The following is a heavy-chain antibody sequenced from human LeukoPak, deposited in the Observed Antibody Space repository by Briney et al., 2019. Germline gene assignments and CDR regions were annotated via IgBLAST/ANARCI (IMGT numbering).Heavy chain of an antibody. Sequence: PGGSLRLSCAASGFTFSSYAMSWVRQAPGKGLEWVSAISGSGGSTYYADSVKGRFTISRDNSKNTLYLQMNCLRAEDTAVYYCAKALAVAGSYSGFDPWGQGTLVTVSS. J-gene: IGHJ5*02. CDR2: ISGSGGST. V-gene: IGHV3-23*01. CDR1: GFTFSSYA. D-gene: IGHD6-19*01. CDR3: AKALAVAGSYSGFDP.